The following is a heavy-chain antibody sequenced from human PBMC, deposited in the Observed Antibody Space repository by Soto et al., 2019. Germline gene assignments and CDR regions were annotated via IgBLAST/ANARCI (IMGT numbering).Heavy chain of an antibody. D-gene: IGHD1-26*01. CDR2: ISAYNGNT. Sequence: ASVKVSCKASGYTFTSYGISWVRQAPGQGLEWMGWISAYNGNTNYAQKLQGRVTMTTDTSTSTAYMELRSLRSDDTAVYYCARDPRGSYPSSYYYYGMDVWGQGTTVTVS. CDR1: GYTFTSYG. CDR3: ARDPRGSYPSSYYYYGMDV. V-gene: IGHV1-18*01. J-gene: IGHJ6*02.